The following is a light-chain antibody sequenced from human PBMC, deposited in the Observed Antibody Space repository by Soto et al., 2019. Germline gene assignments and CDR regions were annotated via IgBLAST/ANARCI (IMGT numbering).Light chain of an antibody. CDR3: QQTYVTPPWA. V-gene: IGKV1-39*01. CDR2: AAA. Sequence: DIQITHSPCSLSASVQPRVTTTSLPSQNINNYLNWYQQKPGKAPKLLIFAAANLEIGIPSRFSGSGSGTDFTLSISNLQPEDFATYFCQQTYVTPPWAFGQGTKVDIK. J-gene: IGKJ1*01. CDR1: QNINNY.